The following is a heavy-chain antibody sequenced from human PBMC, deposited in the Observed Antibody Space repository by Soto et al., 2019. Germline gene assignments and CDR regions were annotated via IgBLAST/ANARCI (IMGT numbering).Heavy chain of an antibody. Sequence: GGSLRLSCAVSGFTFSTYLMSWVRQTPEKGLEWVAYINQEGSEKTYVDSVKGRFAVSRDNAKNSLSLQMNSLRVEDTAVYYCARGSRWGGDYWGQGTPVTVSS. V-gene: IGHV3-7*01. J-gene: IGHJ4*02. CDR1: GFTFSTYL. CDR3: ARGSRWGGDY. CDR2: INQEGSEK. D-gene: IGHD3-16*01.